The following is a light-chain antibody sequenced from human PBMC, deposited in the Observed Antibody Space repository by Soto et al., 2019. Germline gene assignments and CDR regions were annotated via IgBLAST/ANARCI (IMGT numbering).Light chain of an antibody. CDR1: ESVVRY. CDR3: QQRSNWPLT. V-gene: IGKV3-11*02. J-gene: IGKJ4*01. Sequence: EIVLTQSPVTLSLSPGDTATLSCRASESVVRYLAWYQQKPGQAPRLLIYDASKRATGIPARFSSSGYGRDFTLTISSLEPEDFAVYYCQQRSNWPLTFGGGTKVEIK. CDR2: DAS.